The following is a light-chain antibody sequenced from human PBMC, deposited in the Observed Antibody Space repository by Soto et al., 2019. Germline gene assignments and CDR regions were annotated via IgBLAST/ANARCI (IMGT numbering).Light chain of an antibody. V-gene: IGLV2-8*01. Sequence: QSALTQPPSASGSPGQSVAISCTGTSSDVGGYNYVSWYQQHPGKAPKLMIYEVSKRPSGVPDRFSGSKSGNTASLTVSGLQAEEEADYYCSSYAGNNILVLGGGTKLTVL. CDR2: EVS. CDR1: SSDVGGYNY. J-gene: IGLJ2*01. CDR3: SSYAGNNILV.